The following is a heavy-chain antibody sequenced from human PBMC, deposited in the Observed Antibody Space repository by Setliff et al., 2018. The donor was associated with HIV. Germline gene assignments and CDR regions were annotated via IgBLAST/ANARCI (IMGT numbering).Heavy chain of an antibody. CDR1: GGSISTYY. CDR3: TTDSQITIFGFSRVFDY. CDR2: IYFTGSS. J-gene: IGHJ4*02. D-gene: IGHD3-3*01. Sequence: PSETLSLTCTVSGGSISTYYWSWIRQPPGKGLEWIGSIYFTGSSDNNPSLKSRVTLSVDTSKHQFSLKLSSVTAADTAVYYCTTDSQITIFGFSRVFDYWGRGTLVTVSS. V-gene: IGHV4-59*01.